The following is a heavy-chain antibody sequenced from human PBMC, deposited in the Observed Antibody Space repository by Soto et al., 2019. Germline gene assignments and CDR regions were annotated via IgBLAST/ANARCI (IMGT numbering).Heavy chain of an antibody. CDR3: ARDTSNSFDY. CDR1: GYTFNTYF. Sequence: HVQLVQSEGELKKPGASVKVSCNTSGYTFNTYFITWVRQAPGQGLEWMGWISPHNGNTNYAEKFQGRVTMTTDTITKTAYMELRNLRFDDTAVYYCARDTSNSFDYWGQGTLVTVSS. J-gene: IGHJ4*02. V-gene: IGHV1-18*01. CDR2: ISPHNGNT. D-gene: IGHD2-2*01.